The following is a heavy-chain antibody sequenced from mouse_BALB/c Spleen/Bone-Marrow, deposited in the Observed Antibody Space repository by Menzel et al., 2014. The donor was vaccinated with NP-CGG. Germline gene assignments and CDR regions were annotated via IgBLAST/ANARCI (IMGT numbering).Heavy chain of an antibody. J-gene: IGHJ2*01. CDR3: ARGYYDDY. V-gene: IGHV7-3*02. Sequence: DVMLVESGGGLVQPGGSLRLSCATSGFTFTDYFMTWVRQPPGKALKWLGFIRNKANGYTTEYSASVKGRFTISRNNSQSILYLQMNTLRAEDSATYYCARGYYDDYWGQGTTLTVSS. D-gene: IGHD2-4*01. CDR1: GFTFTDYF. CDR2: IRNKANGYTT.